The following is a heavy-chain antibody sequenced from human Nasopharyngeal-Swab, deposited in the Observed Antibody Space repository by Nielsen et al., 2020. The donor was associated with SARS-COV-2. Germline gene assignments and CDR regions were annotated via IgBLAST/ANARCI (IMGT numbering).Heavy chain of an antibody. CDR1: GFTVSKNH. CDR2: LYGNGTT. D-gene: IGHD5-24*01. J-gene: IGHJ3*01. Sequence: GESLKISCTASGFTVSKNHMNWVRQAPGKGLEWVSVLYGNGTTSYADSVKGRFTISRDSSKNTLFLQMKGLRAGDTAVYFCAKDVKGDGYSLCDVWGQGTTVTVSS. CDR3: AKDVKGDGYSLCDV. V-gene: IGHV3-53*01.